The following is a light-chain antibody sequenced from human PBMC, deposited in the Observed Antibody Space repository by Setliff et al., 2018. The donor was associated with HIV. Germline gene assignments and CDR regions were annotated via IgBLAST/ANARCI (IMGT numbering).Light chain of an antibody. CDR3: ISYATTNALP. CDR1: SSDVGSYSL. V-gene: IGLV2-14*02. J-gene: IGLJ1*01. Sequence: QSALTQPASVSGSPGQSITISCTGTSSDVGSYSLVSWYQQHPGKAPKLMIYEGSKRPSGVSNRFSGSKSGNTASLTISGLQAEDEADYYCISYATTNALPFGTGTKVTVL. CDR2: EGS.